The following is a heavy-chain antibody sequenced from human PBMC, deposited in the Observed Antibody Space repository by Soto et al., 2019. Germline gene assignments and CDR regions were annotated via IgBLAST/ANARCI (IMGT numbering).Heavy chain of an antibody. D-gene: IGHD5-18*01. V-gene: IGHV1-24*01. CDR2: FDPEDGET. J-gene: IGHJ4*02. Sequence: ASVKVSCKVSGYTLTELSMHWVRQARGKGLEWMGGFDPEDGETIYAQKFQGRVTMTEDTSTDTAYMELSSLRSEDTAVYYCATLIQLWPGHYFDYWGQGTLVTVSS. CDR1: GYTLTELS. CDR3: ATLIQLWPGHYFDY.